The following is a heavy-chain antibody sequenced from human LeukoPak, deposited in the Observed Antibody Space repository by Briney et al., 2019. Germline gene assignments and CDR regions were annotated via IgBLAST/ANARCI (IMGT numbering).Heavy chain of an antibody. V-gene: IGHV3-48*01. CDR3: ARDYKYAFDN. CDR1: GFTFSVYS. CDR2: IGIDSGNT. D-gene: IGHD5-24*01. Sequence: GGSLRLSCAASGFTFSVYSMKWVRQAEGKGLEWISYIGIDSGNTNYADSVKGRFTISGDKAKNSLYLQMNSLRVEDTAVYYCARDYKYAFDNWGQGTLVTVSS. J-gene: IGHJ4*02.